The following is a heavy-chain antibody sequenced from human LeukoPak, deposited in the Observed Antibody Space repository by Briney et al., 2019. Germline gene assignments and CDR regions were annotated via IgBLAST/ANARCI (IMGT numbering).Heavy chain of an antibody. CDR2: ISYDGSNK. D-gene: IGHD6-6*01. Sequence: PGGSLRLSCAASGFTFSSYAMHWVRQAPGKGLEWVAVISYDGSNKYYADSVKGRFTISRDNSKNTLYLQMNSLRAEDTAVYYCANRGTIAAHVYYFDYWGQGTLVTVSS. CDR3: ANRGTIAAHVYYFDY. J-gene: IGHJ4*02. CDR1: GFTFSSYA. V-gene: IGHV3-30-3*01.